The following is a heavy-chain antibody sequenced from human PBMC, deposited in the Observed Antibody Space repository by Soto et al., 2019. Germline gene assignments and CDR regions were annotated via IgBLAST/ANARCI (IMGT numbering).Heavy chain of an antibody. CDR1: GGTFSSYA. CDR2: IIPIFGTA. V-gene: IGHV1-69*12. J-gene: IGHJ4*02. CDR3: ASGEGISWLQLYFDY. D-gene: IGHD5-12*01. Sequence: QVQLVQSGAEVKKPGSSVKVSCKASGGTFSSYAISWVRQAPGQGLEWMGGIIPIFGTANYAQKFQGRVTIXXDXDXSTAYMELSSLRPEDTAVYYCASGEGISWLQLYFDYWGQGTLVTVSS.